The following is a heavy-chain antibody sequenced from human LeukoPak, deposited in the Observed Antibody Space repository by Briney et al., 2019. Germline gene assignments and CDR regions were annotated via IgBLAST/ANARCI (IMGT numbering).Heavy chain of an antibody. Sequence: GASVKVSCKASGYTFTGYYMHWVRQAPGQGLEWMGWINPNSGGTNYAQKLQGRVTMTRDTSISTAYMELSSLRSEDTAVYYCARGPDSSSWYSGAGLDYWGQGTLVTVSS. V-gene: IGHV1-2*02. D-gene: IGHD6-13*01. CDR1: GYTFTGYY. CDR3: ARGPDSSSWYSGAGLDY. J-gene: IGHJ4*02. CDR2: INPNSGGT.